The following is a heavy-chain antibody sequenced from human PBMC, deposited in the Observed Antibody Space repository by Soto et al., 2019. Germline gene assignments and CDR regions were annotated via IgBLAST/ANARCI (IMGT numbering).Heavy chain of an antibody. CDR1: GDSISNSRFY. D-gene: IGHD3-22*01. J-gene: IGHJ5*02. CDR3: ARDFFDSSDYTTNWFDP. Sequence: SETLSLTCSVSGDSISNSRFYWAWIRQPPGEGLEWIGSIYHTGNAYYNPSLKSRVTISVDTSKNQFSLKLTSVTAADAALYFWARDFFDSSDYTTNWFDPWGQGTLVPVSS. V-gene: IGHV4-39*01. CDR2: IYHTGNA.